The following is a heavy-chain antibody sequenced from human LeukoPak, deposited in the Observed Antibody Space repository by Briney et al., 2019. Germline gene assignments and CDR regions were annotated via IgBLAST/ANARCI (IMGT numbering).Heavy chain of an antibody. Sequence: GGSLRLSCAASGFTFSTHSMNWVRQAPGKGLEWVSYISSTSGTKYYADSVKGRITISRDNAKNSLYLQMNSLRAEDTAVHYCASSIVADGTSPFDYWGQGTLVTVSS. V-gene: IGHV3-48*04. CDR1: GFTFSTHS. CDR2: ISSTSGTK. CDR3: ASSIVADGTSPFDY. J-gene: IGHJ4*02. D-gene: IGHD6-13*01.